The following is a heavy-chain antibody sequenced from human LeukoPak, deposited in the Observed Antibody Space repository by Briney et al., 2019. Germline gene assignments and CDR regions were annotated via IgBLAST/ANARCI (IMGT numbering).Heavy chain of an antibody. V-gene: IGHV3-48*03. CDR1: GFTVSSYE. CDR2: ISSSGSSI. Sequence: PGGSLRLSCAASGFTVSSYEMNWVRQAPGKGLEWVSYISSSGSSIYYADSVKGRFTISRDNAKNSLYLQMNSLRAEDTAVYYCSRDRVVVGATWTYYYMDVWGKGTTVTVSS. CDR3: SRDRVVVGATWTYYYMDV. D-gene: IGHD2-15*01. J-gene: IGHJ6*03.